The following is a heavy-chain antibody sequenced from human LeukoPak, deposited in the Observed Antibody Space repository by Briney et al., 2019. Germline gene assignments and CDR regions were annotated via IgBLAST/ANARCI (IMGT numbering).Heavy chain of an antibody. CDR2: IRDSGAST. CDR1: GFTFNSYA. CDR3: AKGVSGSGWYGNPNDY. Sequence: GGSLRLSCAGSGFTFNSYAMNWVRQAPGKGLEGVSGIRDSGASTYYADSVKGRFTISRDNSNNTLYLQMNSLRAEDTAVYYCAKGVSGSGWYGNPNDYWGQGTLVIVSS. V-gene: IGHV3-23*01. J-gene: IGHJ4*02. D-gene: IGHD6-19*01.